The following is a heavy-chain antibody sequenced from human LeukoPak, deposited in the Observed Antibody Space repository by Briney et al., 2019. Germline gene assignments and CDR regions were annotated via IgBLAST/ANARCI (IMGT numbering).Heavy chain of an antibody. CDR1: GFTVGSSY. J-gene: IGHJ4*02. CDR2: VSGGGDT. V-gene: IGHV3-53*04. CDR3: ARDSRDGYYYVGTDS. Sequence: GGSLRLSCAASGFTVGSSYMNWIRQAPGKGLEWVSLVSGGGDTFYADSVKGRFTISRHSSKNTLYLEMDSLKPEDTAVYFCARDSRDGYYYVGTDSRGQGTLVTVSS. D-gene: IGHD5-24*01.